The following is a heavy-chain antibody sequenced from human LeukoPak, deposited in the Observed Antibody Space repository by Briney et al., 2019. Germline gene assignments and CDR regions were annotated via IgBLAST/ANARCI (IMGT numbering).Heavy chain of an antibody. J-gene: IGHJ4*02. Sequence: PSETLSLTCTVSGGSISSYYWSWIRQPPGKGLEWIGYIYYSGSTNYNPSLKSRVTISVDTSKNQFSLKLSSVTAADTAVYYCARESYGGSYFDYWGQGTLVTVSS. CDR3: ARESYGGSYFDY. CDR1: GGSISSYY. V-gene: IGHV4-59*01. CDR2: IYYSGST. D-gene: IGHD4-23*01.